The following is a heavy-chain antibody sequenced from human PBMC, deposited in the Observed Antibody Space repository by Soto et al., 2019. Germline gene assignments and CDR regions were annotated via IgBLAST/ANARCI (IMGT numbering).Heavy chain of an antibody. CDR1: GDTFTNYD. CDR2: MNPNSGNT. V-gene: IGHV1-8*01. J-gene: IGHJ6*02. Sequence: QVQLVQSGAEVKKPGASVKVSCKASGDTFTNYDIKWVRQATGQGLEWMGWMNPNSGNTGYAQKFQGGVTVTRNTSISTAYIELSSLTSEDTAVYYCARGRNGMDVWGQGTTVTVSS. CDR3: ARGRNGMDV.